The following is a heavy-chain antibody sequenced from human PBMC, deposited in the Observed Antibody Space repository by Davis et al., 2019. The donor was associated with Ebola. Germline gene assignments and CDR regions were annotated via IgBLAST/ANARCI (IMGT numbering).Heavy chain of an antibody. CDR2: INPSGGST. D-gene: IGHD3-22*01. V-gene: IGHV1-46*01. CDR3: ARFGHYYDSSGYYSLAFDI. Sequence: AASAKVSCKASGYTFTSYYMHWVRHAPGQGLEWMGIINPSGGSTSYAQKFQGRVTMTRDTSTSTVYMELGSLRSEDTAVYYCARFGHYYDSSGYYSLAFDIWGQGTMVTVSS. CDR1: GYTFTSYY. J-gene: IGHJ3*02.